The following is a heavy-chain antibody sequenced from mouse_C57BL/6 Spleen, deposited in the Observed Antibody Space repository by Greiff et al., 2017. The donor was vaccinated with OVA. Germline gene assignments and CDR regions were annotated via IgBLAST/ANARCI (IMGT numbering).Heavy chain of an antibody. D-gene: IGHD1-1*01. CDR1: GYSITSGYY. CDR3: ARGPHYYGSSYGYFDV. J-gene: IGHJ1*03. CDR2: ISYDGSN. Sequence: EVQVVESGPGLVKPSQSLSLTCSVTGYSITSGYYWNWIRQFPGNKLEWMGYISYDGSNNYNPSLKNRISITRDTSKNQFFLKLNSVTTEDTATYYCARGPHYYGSSYGYFDVWGTGTTVTVSS. V-gene: IGHV3-6*01.